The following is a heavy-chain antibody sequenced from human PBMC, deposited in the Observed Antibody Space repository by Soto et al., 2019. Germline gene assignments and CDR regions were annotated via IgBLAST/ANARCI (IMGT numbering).Heavy chain of an antibody. Sequence: QVQLVESGGGLVKPGGSLRLSCAASGFTFSDYYMSWIRQAPGKGLEWVSYISGSSSYTKYADSVKGRFTISRDNAKNSLYLQMNSLRAEDTAVYYCARRGVTTVTTRIYHWFDPWGQGTLVNVSS. V-gene: IGHV3-11*06. J-gene: IGHJ5*02. CDR1: GFTFSDYY. D-gene: IGHD4-17*01. CDR2: ISGSSSYT. CDR3: ARRGVTTVTTRIYHWFDP.